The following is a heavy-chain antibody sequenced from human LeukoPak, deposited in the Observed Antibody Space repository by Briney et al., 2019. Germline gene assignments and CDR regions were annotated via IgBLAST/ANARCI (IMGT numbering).Heavy chain of an antibody. J-gene: IGHJ3*02. CDR3: ARLVLGYDAFDI. CDR2: INHSGST. Sequence: SETLSLTCAVYGGSFSGYYWSWIRQPPGKGLEWIGEINHSGSTNYNPSLKSRVTISVDTSKNQFSLKLSSVTAADTAVYYCARLVLGYDAFDIWGQGTMVTVSS. CDR1: GGSFSGYY. D-gene: IGHD6-13*01. V-gene: IGHV4-34*01.